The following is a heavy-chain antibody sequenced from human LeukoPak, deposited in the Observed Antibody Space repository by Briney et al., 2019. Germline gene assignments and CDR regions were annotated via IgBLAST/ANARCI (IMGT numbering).Heavy chain of an antibody. V-gene: IGHV3-7*01. J-gene: IGHJ3*02. CDR1: GFTFSSYW. CDR2: IKQDGSEK. CDR3: ARDYGALYYYDSSGYRDAFDI. Sequence: GGSLRLSCAASGFTFSSYWMSWVRQAPGKGLEWVANIKQDGSEKYYVDSVKGRFTISRDNAKNSLYLQMNSLRAEDTAVYYCARDYGALYYYDSSGYRDAFDIWGQGTMVTVSS. D-gene: IGHD3-22*01.